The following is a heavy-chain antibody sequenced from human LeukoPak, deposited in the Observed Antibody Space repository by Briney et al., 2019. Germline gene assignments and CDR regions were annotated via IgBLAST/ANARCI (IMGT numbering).Heavy chain of an antibody. CDR2: ISGSGGST. J-gene: IGHJ4*02. V-gene: IGHV3-23*01. Sequence: GGSLRLSCAASGFTFSSYAMSWVRQAPGKGMEWVSAISGSGGSTYYADSVKGRFTISRDNAKNSLYLQMNSLRAEDTAVYYCARDYGGSSPFDYWGQGTLVTVSS. CDR1: GFTFSSYA. D-gene: IGHD4-23*01. CDR3: ARDYGGSSPFDY.